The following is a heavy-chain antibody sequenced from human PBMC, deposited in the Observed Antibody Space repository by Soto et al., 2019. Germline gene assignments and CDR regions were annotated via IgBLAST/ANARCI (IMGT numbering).Heavy chain of an antibody. Sequence: GESLKISCKGSGYSFTSYWISWVRQMPGKGLEWMGRIDPSDSYTNYSPSFQGHVTISVDNSISTAYLQWSSLKASDTAMYYCARLLCLSSSCYTGSRHFFDYWGQGALVIVSS. J-gene: IGHJ4*02. D-gene: IGHD2-2*02. CDR2: IDPSDSYT. V-gene: IGHV5-10-1*01. CDR3: ARLLCLSSSCYTGSRHFFDY. CDR1: GYSFTSYW.